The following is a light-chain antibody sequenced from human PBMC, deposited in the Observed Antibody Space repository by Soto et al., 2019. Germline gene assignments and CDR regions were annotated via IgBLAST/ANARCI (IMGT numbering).Light chain of an antibody. CDR1: SSDIGGYIY. Sequence: QSALTQPASVSASPGQSITISCTGTSSDIGGYIYVSWYQHHPGKAPRLMIYEVSSRPSGVSNRFSGSKSGNTASLTISGLQAEDEADYFCTSSTTGSLYVFGTGTKLTVL. J-gene: IGLJ1*01. CDR3: TSSTTGSLYV. CDR2: EVS. V-gene: IGLV2-14*01.